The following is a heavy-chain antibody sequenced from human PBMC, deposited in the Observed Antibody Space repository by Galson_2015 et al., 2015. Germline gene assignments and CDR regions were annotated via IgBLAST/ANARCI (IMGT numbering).Heavy chain of an antibody. D-gene: IGHD4-23*01. CDR1: GGTFSSYA. V-gene: IGHV1-69*01. J-gene: IGHJ4*02. CDR2: IIPIFGTA. Sequence: SGGTFSSYAISWVRQAPGQGLEWMGGIIPIFGTANYAQKFQGRVTITADESTSTAYMELSSLRSEDTAVYYCARESTVVTPGDDYWGQGTLVTVSS. CDR3: ARESTVVTPGDDY.